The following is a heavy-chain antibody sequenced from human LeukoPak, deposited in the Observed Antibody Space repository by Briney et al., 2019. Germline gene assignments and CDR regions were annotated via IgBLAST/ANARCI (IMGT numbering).Heavy chain of an antibody. J-gene: IGHJ5*02. CDR1: GFPFRRLA. D-gene: IGHD2-2*01. Sequence: GGSLGLPCAASGFPFRRLALNWAAGPQGRGWEGAQAFSSSSTYIYYADSVKGRFTISRDNAKNSLYLQMNSLRAEDTAVYYCARDDCSSFSCYHNWFDPWGQATLVTVSS. V-gene: IGHV3-21*01. CDR3: ARDDCSSFSCYHNWFDP. CDR2: FSSSSTYI.